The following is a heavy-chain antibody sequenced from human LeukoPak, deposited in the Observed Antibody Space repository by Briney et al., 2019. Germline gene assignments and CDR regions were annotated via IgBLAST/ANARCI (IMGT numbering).Heavy chain of an antibody. V-gene: IGHV3-11*04. CDR3: AASQSSVAGIVGD. CDR1: GFTFSDSF. CDR2: ISGSGSSK. J-gene: IGHJ4*02. D-gene: IGHD6-19*01. Sequence: GGSLRLSCAASGFTFSDSFMTWIRQAPGKGLEWVSYISGSGSSKYYADSVRGRFTISRDNAKNSLYLQMNSLRVEDTAVYYCAASQSSVAGIVGDWGQGTLVTVSS.